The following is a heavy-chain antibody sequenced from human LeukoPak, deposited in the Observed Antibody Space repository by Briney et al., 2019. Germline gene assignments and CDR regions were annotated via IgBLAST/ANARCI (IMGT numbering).Heavy chain of an antibody. J-gene: IGHJ6*03. CDR3: ARGPPLVVVPAAIPYYYYYYYMDV. CDR1: GYTFTSYD. V-gene: IGHV1-8*01. Sequence: AASVKLSCKASGYTFTSYDINWVRQATGQGLEWMGCMNPNSGNTGYAQKFQGRVTMTRNTSISTAYMELSSLRSEDTAVYYCARGPPLVVVPAAIPYYYYYYYMDVWGKGTTVTVSS. CDR2: MNPNSGNT. D-gene: IGHD2-2*02.